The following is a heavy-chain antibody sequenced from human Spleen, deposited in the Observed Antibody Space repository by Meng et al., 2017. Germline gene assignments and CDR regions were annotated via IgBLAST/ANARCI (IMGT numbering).Heavy chain of an antibody. CDR3: ATRDIAVAGVAFDY. Sequence: QVQLQESGPGLVKPSGTLSLTLAVSGVSINSRNWWSWVRQPPGKGLEWIGDIYHSGSTNYNPSLKSRVTISVDKSKNQFSLKLSSVTAADTAVYYCATRDIAVAGVAFDYWGQGTLVTVSS. V-gene: IGHV4-4*02. D-gene: IGHD6-19*01. J-gene: IGHJ4*02. CDR2: IYHSGST. CDR1: GVSINSRNW.